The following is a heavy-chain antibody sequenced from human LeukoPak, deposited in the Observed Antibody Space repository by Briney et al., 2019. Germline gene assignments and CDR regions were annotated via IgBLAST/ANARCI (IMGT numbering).Heavy chain of an antibody. Sequence: PGGSLRLSCAASGFTFSSYGMHWVRQAPGKGLEWVSFIRYDASNKYYADSVKGRFTISRDNSKNTLYLQMNSLRAEDTAVYYCAKDAEYGGSSREMGGQGTLVTVSS. J-gene: IGHJ4*02. CDR1: GFTFSSYG. V-gene: IGHV3-30*02. CDR3: AKDAEYGGSSREM. CDR2: IRYDASNK. D-gene: IGHD6-6*01.